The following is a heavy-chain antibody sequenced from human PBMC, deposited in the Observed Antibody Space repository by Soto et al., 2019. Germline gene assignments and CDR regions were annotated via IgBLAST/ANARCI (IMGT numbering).Heavy chain of an antibody. V-gene: IGHV3-30-3*01. CDR1: GFTFNIYA. CDR3: AREDDYGYRYINYGLDV. D-gene: IGHD4-17*01. Sequence: PGGSLRLSCAASGFTFNIYALHWVRQAPGKGLEWVAVISFDGTKKYYSDSVKGRFTISRDNLKNTLYLQMKNLRVEDAALYFCAREDDYGYRYINYGLDVWGQGTTVPVSS. CDR2: ISFDGTKK. J-gene: IGHJ6*02.